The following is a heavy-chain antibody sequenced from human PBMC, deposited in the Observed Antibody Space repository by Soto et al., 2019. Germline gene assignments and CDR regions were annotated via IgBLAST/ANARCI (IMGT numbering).Heavy chain of an antibody. CDR1: GGSFSCYY. CDR3: ARSLGGGSGWYVYYYGMDV. Sequence: PSETLSLTCAVYGGSFSCYYWSWIRQPPGKGLEWIGEINHSGSTNYNPSLKSRVTISVDTSKNQFSLKLSSVTAADTAVYYCARSLGGGSGWYVYYYGMDVWGQGTTVTVSS. J-gene: IGHJ6*02. V-gene: IGHV4-34*01. D-gene: IGHD6-13*01. CDR2: INHSGST.